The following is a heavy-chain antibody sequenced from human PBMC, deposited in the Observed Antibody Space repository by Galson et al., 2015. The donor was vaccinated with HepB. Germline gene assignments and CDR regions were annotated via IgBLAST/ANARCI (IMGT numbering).Heavy chain of an antibody. CDR1: GFTFSDYY. Sequence: SLRLSCAASGFTFSDYYMSWIRQAPGKGLEWVSYISSSGSTIYYADSVKGRFTISRDNAKNSLYLQMNSLRAEDMAVYYCARDHGYGDYDPVQVEYYYYYGMDVWGQGTTVTVSS. J-gene: IGHJ6*02. V-gene: IGHV3-11*01. CDR3: ARDHGYGDYDPVQVEYYYYYGMDV. D-gene: IGHD4-17*01. CDR2: ISSSGSTI.